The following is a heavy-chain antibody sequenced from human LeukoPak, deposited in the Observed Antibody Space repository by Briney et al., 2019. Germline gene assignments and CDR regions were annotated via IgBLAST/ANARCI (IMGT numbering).Heavy chain of an antibody. CDR3: ARERLIYGMDV. CDR1: GGSISSGDYY. J-gene: IGHJ6*02. D-gene: IGHD4-17*01. Sequence: PSETLSLTCSVSGGSISSGDYYWIWIRQSPGKGLEWIGYIYYSGSTYYNPSLKSRVTISVDTSKNQFSLKLSSVTAADTAVYYCARERLIYGMDVWGQGTTVTVSS. CDR2: IYYSGST. V-gene: IGHV4-30-4*01.